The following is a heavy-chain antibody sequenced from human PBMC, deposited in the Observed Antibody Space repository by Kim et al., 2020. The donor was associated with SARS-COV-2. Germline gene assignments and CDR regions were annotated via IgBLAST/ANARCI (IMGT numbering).Heavy chain of an antibody. J-gene: IGHJ1*01. CDR2: IWYDGSNK. Sequence: GGSLRLSCAASGFTFSSYGMHWVRQAPGKGLEWVAVIWYDGSNKYYADSVKGRFTISRDYSKNTLYLQMNSLRAEDTAVYYCARDHGIAVAAHEYFQHWG. CDR1: GFTFSSYG. CDR3: ARDHGIAVAAHEYFQH. D-gene: IGHD6-19*01. V-gene: IGHV3-33*01.